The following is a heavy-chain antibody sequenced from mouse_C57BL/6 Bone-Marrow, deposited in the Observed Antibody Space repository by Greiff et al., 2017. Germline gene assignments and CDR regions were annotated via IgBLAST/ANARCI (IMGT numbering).Heavy chain of an antibody. J-gene: IGHJ2*01. Sequence: EVKLVESGEGLVKPGGSLKLSCAASGFTFSSYAMSWVRQTPEKRLERVAYISSGGDYIYYADTVKGRFTISRDNARNTLYLQMSSLKSEDTAMYYCTRVYYGSSLYFDYWGQGTTLTVSS. D-gene: IGHD1-1*01. CDR2: ISSGGDYI. CDR3: TRVYYGSSLYFDY. CDR1: GFTFSSYA. V-gene: IGHV5-9-1*02.